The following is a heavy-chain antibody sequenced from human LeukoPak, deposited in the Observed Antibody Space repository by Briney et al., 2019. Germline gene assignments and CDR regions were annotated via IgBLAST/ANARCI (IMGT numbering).Heavy chain of an antibody. Sequence: GGSLRLSCAASGFTFSDYYMSWIRQAPEKGLEWVSYISSSGSTIYYADSVKGRFTISRDNAKNSLYLQMNSLRAEDTAVYYCARLYSSSYRLGDYWGQGTLVTVSS. D-gene: IGHD6-6*01. CDR2: ISSSGSTI. CDR3: ARLYSSSYRLGDY. V-gene: IGHV3-11*01. CDR1: GFTFSDYY. J-gene: IGHJ4*02.